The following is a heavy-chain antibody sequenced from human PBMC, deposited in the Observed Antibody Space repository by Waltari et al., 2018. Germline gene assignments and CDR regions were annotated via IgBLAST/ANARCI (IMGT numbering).Heavy chain of an antibody. V-gene: IGHV3-23*01. CDR2: SSGSGGST. CDR3: AKDLDLIGRSRFDY. D-gene: IGHD6-13*01. Sequence: EVQLLESGGGLVQPGGSLRLSCAASGFTFSSYAMSWVRQAPGKGLEGVSASSGSGGSTYYADSVKGRFTSSRDNSKNTLYLQMNSLRAEDTAVYYCAKDLDLIGRSRFDYWGQGTLVTVSS. CDR1: GFTFSSYA. J-gene: IGHJ4*02.